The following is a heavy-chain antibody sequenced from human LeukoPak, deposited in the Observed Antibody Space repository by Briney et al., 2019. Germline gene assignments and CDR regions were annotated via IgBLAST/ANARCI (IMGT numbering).Heavy chain of an antibody. CDR2: IYYSGST. J-gene: IGHJ4*02. CDR1: GGSISSYY. D-gene: IGHD3-22*01. V-gene: IGHV4-59*08. Sequence: PSETLPLTCTVSGGSISSYYWSWIRQPPGKGLEWIGYIYYSGSTNYNPSLKSRVTISVDTSKNQFSLKLSSVTAADTAVYYCARSAGWLSPRVRYFDYWGQGTLVTVSS. CDR3: ARSAGWLSPRVRYFDY.